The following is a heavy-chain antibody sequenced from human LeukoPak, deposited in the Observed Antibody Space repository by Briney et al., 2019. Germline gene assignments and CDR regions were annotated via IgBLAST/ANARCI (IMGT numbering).Heavy chain of an antibody. CDR2: ISAYNGNT. CDR3: ARVRDIADYDYVPGGDY. D-gene: IGHD3-16*01. Sequence: ASVKVSCKASGYTFTSYGISWVRQAPGQGLQWMGWISAYNGNTNYAQKLQGRVTMTTDTSTSTAYMELRSLRSDDTAVYYCARVRDIADYDYVPGGDYWGQGTLVTVSS. J-gene: IGHJ4*02. CDR1: GYTFTSYG. V-gene: IGHV1-18*01.